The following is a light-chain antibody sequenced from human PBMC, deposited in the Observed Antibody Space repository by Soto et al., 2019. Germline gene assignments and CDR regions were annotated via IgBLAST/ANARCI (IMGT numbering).Light chain of an antibody. J-gene: IGKJ1*01. CDR2: DAS. CDR1: QSISIW. Sequence: DIQMTQSPSTLSASVRDRVTITCRARQSISIWLAWYQQKPGKAPKLLIYDASILESGVPSRFSGSGSGTEFTLTISSLQPDDFATYYCQQYNSYRTFGQGTKVEIK. CDR3: QQYNSYRT. V-gene: IGKV1-5*01.